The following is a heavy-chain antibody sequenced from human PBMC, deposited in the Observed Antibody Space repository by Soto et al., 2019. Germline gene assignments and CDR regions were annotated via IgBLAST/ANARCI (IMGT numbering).Heavy chain of an antibody. D-gene: IGHD4-17*01. CDR3: ARAFGLNYVDFYYYYYYGMDV. V-gene: IGHV4-59*01. CDR1: GGSISRYY. J-gene: IGHJ6*02. CDR2: IHYSGST. Sequence: PSETLSLTCTVSGGSISRYYWSWIRQPPGKGLEWIGYIHYSGSTNYNPSLKSRVTISVDTSKNQFSLKLSSVTAADTAVYYCARAFGLNYVDFYYYYYYGMDVWGQGTTVTVSS.